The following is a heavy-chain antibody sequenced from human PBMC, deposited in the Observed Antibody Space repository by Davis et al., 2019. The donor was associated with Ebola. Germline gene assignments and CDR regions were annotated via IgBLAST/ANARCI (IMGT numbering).Heavy chain of an antibody. CDR3: AREPVFGSSGWYGGNYFDY. D-gene: IGHD6-19*01. V-gene: IGHV1-18*01. Sequence: ASVKVSCKASGYTFTSYGISWVRQAPGQGLEWMGWISAYNGNTNYAQKLQGSVTMTTDTSTSTAYMELRSLRSDDTAVYYCAREPVFGSSGWYGGNYFDYWGQGTLVTVSS. J-gene: IGHJ4*02. CDR1: GYTFTSYG. CDR2: ISAYNGNT.